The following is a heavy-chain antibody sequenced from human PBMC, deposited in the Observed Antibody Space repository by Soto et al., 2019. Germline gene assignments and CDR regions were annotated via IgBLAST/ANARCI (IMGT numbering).Heavy chain of an antibody. CDR1: GGSISSGGYY. J-gene: IGHJ4*02. V-gene: IGHV4-31*03. Sequence: QVQLQESGPGLVKPSQTLSLTCTVSGGSISSGGYYWSWIRQHPGKGLEGIGYIYYSGSTYYNPSLKSRVTISVDTSKNQFSLKLSSVTAADTAVYYCARDGSDYGDYRTYYFDYWGQGTLVTVSS. D-gene: IGHD4-17*01. CDR3: ARDGSDYGDYRTYYFDY. CDR2: IYYSGST.